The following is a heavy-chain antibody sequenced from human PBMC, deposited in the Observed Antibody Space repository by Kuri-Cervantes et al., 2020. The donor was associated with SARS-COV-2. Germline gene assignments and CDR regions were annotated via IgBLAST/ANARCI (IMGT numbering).Heavy chain of an antibody. Sequence: GESLKISCAASGFTFSNAWMTWVRQAPGKGLEWVGRIKSKNDGGGTDYAAPVKGRFTISRDDSKNILYLQMNSLKTEDTAVYYCTTLIDYWGQGALVTVS. CDR2: IKSKNDGGGT. V-gene: IGHV3-15*01. CDR3: TTLIDY. CDR1: GFTFSNAW. J-gene: IGHJ4*02.